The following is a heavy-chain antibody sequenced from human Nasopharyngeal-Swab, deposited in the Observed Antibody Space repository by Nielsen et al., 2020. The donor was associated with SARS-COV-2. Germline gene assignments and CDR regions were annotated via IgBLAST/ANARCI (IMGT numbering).Heavy chain of an antibody. CDR3: ARHYYDGTGVNWFDP. J-gene: IGHJ5*02. V-gene: IGHV4-38-2*01. CDR2: FYHSGDT. D-gene: IGHD3-22*01. Sequence: RQAPGKGLEWIGSFYHSGDTYYNPSLKSRLTLSLDTSKTQFALNLRSVTAADTAVYYRARHYYDGTGVNWFDPWGQGTLVTVSS.